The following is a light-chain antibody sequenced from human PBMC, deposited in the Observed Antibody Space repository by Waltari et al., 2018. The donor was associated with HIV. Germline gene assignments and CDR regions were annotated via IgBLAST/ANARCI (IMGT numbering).Light chain of an antibody. CDR1: TSDPGSYDF. CDR3: SSYSSGSTFD. J-gene: IGLJ1*01. V-gene: IGLV2-23*02. Sequence: ALPQPASVPACAGRQTTIASSSTTSDPGSYDFVSWYQQHPGKAPKVIIYEVSNRPSGLSKRVSCSKSVNTASLIISGLRAEDEAYYYCSSYSSGSTFDFGTGTRLTVL. CDR2: EVS.